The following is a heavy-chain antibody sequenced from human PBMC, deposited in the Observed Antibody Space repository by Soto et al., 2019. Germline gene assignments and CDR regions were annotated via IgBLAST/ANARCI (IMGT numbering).Heavy chain of an antibody. D-gene: IGHD1-1*01. CDR1: GYTFTSYD. Sequence: ASVKVSCKASGYTFTSYDINWVRQATGQGLEWMGWMNPNSGNTGYAQKFQGRVTMTRNTSISTAYMELSSLRSEDTAVYYCARDNEEGRAFDIWGQGTMVTVSS. J-gene: IGHJ3*02. V-gene: IGHV1-8*01. CDR2: MNPNSGNT. CDR3: ARDNEEGRAFDI.